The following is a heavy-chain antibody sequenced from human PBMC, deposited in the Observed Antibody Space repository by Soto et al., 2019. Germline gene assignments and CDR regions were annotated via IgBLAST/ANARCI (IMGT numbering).Heavy chain of an antibody. CDR1: GFTFSNYA. V-gene: IGHV3-23*01. CDR2: ITGSGDGT. J-gene: IGHJ5*02. D-gene: IGHD3-16*02. Sequence: GGSLRLSCAASGFTFSNYAMNWVRQIPGQGPEWVASITGSGDGTFYADSVKGRFSISRDNSNDTLYLQMNSLRGEDTAVYYCTKASGAYLSLPWFDPWSLGTLVTVSS. CDR3: TKASGAYLSLPWFDP.